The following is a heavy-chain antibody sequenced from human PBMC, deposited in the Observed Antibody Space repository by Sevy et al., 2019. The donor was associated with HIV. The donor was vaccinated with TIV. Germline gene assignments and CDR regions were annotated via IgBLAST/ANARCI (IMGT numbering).Heavy chain of an antibody. Sequence: GGSLRLSCAASGFTFSSYGMHWVRQAPGKGLEWVAVIWYDGSNKYYVDSVKGRFTISRDNSKNTLYLQMNSLRAEDTAVYYCARDLEERGVGDTAKKGYYYYGMDVWGQGTTVTVSS. CDR3: ARDLEERGVGDTAKKGYYYYGMDV. V-gene: IGHV3-33*01. CDR2: IWYDGSNK. CDR1: GFTFSSYG. D-gene: IGHD5-18*01. J-gene: IGHJ6*02.